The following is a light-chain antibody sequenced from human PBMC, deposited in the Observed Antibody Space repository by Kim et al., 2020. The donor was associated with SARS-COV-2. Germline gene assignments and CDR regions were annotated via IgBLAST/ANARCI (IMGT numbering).Light chain of an antibody. CDR3: LLSYSDARV. J-gene: IGLJ2*01. CDR1: TEAITSAHF. V-gene: IGLV7-46*01. CDR2: DTR. Sequence: TVTCTRDSRTEAITSAHFPYWFQQKPGQAPRTLIYDTRNRHSWTPARFSGSLLGGKAALTLSAGQAEDEADYYCLLSYSDARVFGGGTKLTVL.